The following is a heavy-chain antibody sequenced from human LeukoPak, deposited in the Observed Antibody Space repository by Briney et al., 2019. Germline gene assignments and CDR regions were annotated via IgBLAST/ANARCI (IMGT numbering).Heavy chain of an antibody. V-gene: IGHV5-51*01. Sequence: GESLTISCKGSGYSFTTDYIGWVRQMPGKGLEWMGIIYPDDSDTTYSPSFQGQVTISVDKSITTAFLQWSSLKASDTAVYYCARDLLGGSYFGPDYWGQGTLVTVSS. D-gene: IGHD1-26*01. CDR3: ARDLLGGSYFGPDY. J-gene: IGHJ4*02. CDR2: IYPDDSDT. CDR1: GYSFTTDY.